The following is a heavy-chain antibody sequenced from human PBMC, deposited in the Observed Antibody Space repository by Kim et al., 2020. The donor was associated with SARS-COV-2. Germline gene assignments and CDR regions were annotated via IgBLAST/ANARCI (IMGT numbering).Heavy chain of an antibody. CDR3: ARLKYYYDSSAYYFDY. D-gene: IGHD3-22*01. CDR2: IYYSGST. Sequence: SETLSLTCTVSGGSISSSSYYWGWIRQPPGKGLEWIGSIYYSGSTYYNPSLKSRVTISVDTSKNQFSLKLSSVTAADTAVYYCARLKYYYDSSAYYFDYWGQGTLVTVSS. V-gene: IGHV4-39*01. CDR1: GGSISSSSYY. J-gene: IGHJ4*02.